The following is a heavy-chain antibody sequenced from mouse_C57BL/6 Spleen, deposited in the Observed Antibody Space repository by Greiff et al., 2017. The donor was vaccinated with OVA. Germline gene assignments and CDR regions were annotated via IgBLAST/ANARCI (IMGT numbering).Heavy chain of an antibody. Sequence: VQLQQSGAELVRPGASVTLSCKASGYTFTDYEMHWVKQTPVHGLEWIGAIDPETGGTAYNQKFKGKAILTADKSSSTAYMELRSLTSEDSAVYYCTRVGTAQASWFAYWGQGTLVTVSA. CDR3: TRVGTAQASWFAY. V-gene: IGHV1-15*01. D-gene: IGHD3-2*02. J-gene: IGHJ3*01. CDR2: IDPETGGT. CDR1: GYTFTDYE.